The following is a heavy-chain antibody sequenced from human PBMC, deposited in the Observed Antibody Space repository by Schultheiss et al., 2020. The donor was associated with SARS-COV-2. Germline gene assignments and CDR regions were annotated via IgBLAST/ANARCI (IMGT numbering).Heavy chain of an antibody. CDR1: GFTFTRYA. CDR2: ISYDGSNK. V-gene: IGHV3-30-3*01. CDR3: ARRNDFWAHWFDP. Sequence: GGSLRLSCAASGFTFTRYAMRWVRQAPGKGLEWVAVISYDGSNKYYADSVKGRFTISRDNAKNSLYLQMNSLRAEDTAVYYCARRNDFWAHWFDPWGQGTLVTVSS. J-gene: IGHJ5*02. D-gene: IGHD3-3*01.